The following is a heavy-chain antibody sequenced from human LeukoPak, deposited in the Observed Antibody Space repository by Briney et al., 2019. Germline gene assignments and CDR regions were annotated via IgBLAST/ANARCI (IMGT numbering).Heavy chain of an antibody. Sequence: GGSLRLSCAASGFTFSSYEMNWVRQAPGKGLEWVSYISSSGSTIYYADSVKGRFTISRDNAKNSLYLQMNSLRAEDTAVYYCARELWDYGMDVWGQGTTVTVSS. D-gene: IGHD5-18*01. CDR3: ARELWDYGMDV. J-gene: IGHJ6*02. CDR2: ISSSGSTI. CDR1: GFTFSSYE. V-gene: IGHV3-48*03.